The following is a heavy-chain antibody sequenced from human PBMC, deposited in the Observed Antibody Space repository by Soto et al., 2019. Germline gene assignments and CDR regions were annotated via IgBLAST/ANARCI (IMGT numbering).Heavy chain of an antibody. Sequence: HPGGSLRLSCAASGFTFSNYAMHWVRQPPGKGLEYVSSIGRDGHSTQYGSEKYYVDSVKGRFIIFKDNAQNSLSLQMNSLRAEDTAVYYCVRGRGYGSGRRHYYYSYNLDVWGQGTTVTVSS. D-gene: IGHD3-10*01. CDR2: STQYGSEK. V-gene: IGHV3-64*04. J-gene: IGHJ6*02. CDR3: VRGRGYGSGRRHYYYSYNLDV. CDR1: GFTFSNYA.